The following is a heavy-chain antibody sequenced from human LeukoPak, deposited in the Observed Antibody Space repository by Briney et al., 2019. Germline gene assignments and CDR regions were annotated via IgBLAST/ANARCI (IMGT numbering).Heavy chain of an antibody. CDR2: IKSDGSST. D-gene: IGHD6-13*01. CDR3: ARDSSSWYYDY. Sequence: GGSLRLSCAASGFTFSSYWMHWVRQAPGKGLVWVSCIKSDGSSTTYADSVKGRFTISRDNAKNTLHLQMNSLRAEDTAVYYCARDSSSWYYDYWGQGTLVTVSS. J-gene: IGHJ4*02. V-gene: IGHV3-74*03. CDR1: GFTFSSYW.